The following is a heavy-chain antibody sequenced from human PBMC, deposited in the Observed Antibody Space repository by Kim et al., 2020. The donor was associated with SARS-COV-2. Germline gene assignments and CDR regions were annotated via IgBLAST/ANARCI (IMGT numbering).Heavy chain of an antibody. CDR3: ARVSGSSGKGVRGWFDP. J-gene: IGHJ5*02. D-gene: IGHD6-13*01. CDR1: GGTFSSYA. CDR2: IIPILGIA. Sequence: SVKVSCKASGGTFSSYAISWVRQAPGQGLEWMGRIIPILGIANYAQKFQGRVTITADKSTSTAYMELSSLRSEDTAVYYCARVSGSSGKGVRGWFDPWGQGTLVTVSS. V-gene: IGHV1-69*04.